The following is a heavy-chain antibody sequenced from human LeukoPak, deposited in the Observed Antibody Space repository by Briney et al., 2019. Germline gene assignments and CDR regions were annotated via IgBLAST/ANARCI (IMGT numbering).Heavy chain of an antibody. J-gene: IGHJ4*02. CDR2: ISSSSSYI. Sequence: GASVKVSCKVSGYTLTELSMHWVRQAPGKGLEWVSSISSSSSYIYYADSVKGRFTISRDNAKNSLYLQMNSLRAEDTAVYYCAREGYNYSFDYWGQGTLVTVSS. CDR1: GYTLTELS. CDR3: AREGYNYSFDY. D-gene: IGHD5-24*01. V-gene: IGHV3-21*01.